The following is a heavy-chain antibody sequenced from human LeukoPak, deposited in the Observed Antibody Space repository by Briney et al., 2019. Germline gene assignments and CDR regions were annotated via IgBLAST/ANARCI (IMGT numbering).Heavy chain of an antibody. CDR2: IKQDGSEK. CDR1: GITFSRYW. CDR3: ATTMWDEGAFDI. D-gene: IGHD3-10*02. J-gene: IGHJ3*02. Sequence: QTGGSLRLSCAASGITFSRYWMGWVRQAPGKGLEWVANIKQDGSEKYYVDSVKGRFTISRDNAKNSLFLQMNSLRAEDTAVYYCATTMWDEGAFDIWGQGTMVTVSS. V-gene: IGHV3-7*02.